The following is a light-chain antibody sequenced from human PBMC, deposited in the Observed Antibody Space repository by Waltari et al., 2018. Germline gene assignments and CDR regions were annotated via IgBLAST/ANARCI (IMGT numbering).Light chain of an antibody. J-gene: IGKJ4*01. CDR3: QQRTKWR. CDR2: DAS. Sequence: ETVLTQSPVTLSLSPGERATLSCRASQSVSTYLAWYQQKPGQAPRLLINDASNRATGIPARFSGSGSGTDFTLTIRSLEPEDFAVYYCQQRTKWRFGGGTKVEIK. V-gene: IGKV3-11*01. CDR1: QSVSTY.